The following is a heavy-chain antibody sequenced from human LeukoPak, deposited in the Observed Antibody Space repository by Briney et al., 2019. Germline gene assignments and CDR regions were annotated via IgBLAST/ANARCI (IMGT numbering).Heavy chain of an antibody. Sequence: SVKVSCKASGYTFTGYYMHWVRQAPGQGLEWMGGIIPIFGTANYAQKFQGRVTITADESTSTAYMELSSLRSEDTAVYYCAIQDLAPCGGDCYWDFDYWGQGTLVTVSS. J-gene: IGHJ4*02. D-gene: IGHD2-21*01. CDR3: AIQDLAPCGGDCYWDFDY. CDR1: GYTFTGYY. V-gene: IGHV1-69*13. CDR2: IIPIFGTA.